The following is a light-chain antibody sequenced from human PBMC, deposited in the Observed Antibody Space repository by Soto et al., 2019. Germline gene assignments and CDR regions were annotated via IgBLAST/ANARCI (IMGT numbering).Light chain of an antibody. Sequence: EIVLTQSPATLSLSPGERATLSCRASQSVSSQLAWYQQKPGQAPRLLIYDASKRATGIPARFSGSGSGTDFTLTISSLEPEDVAVYDGQQRSNWPWTFGQGTKAEI. CDR2: DAS. CDR1: QSVSSQ. CDR3: QQRSNWPWT. J-gene: IGKJ1*01. V-gene: IGKV3-11*01.